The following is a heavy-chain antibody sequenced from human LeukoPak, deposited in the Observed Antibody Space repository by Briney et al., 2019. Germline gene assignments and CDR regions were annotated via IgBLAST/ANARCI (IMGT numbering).Heavy chain of an antibody. Sequence: PGGSLRLSCAASGFTFSSYGMHWVRQAPGKGLEWVAFIRYDGSNKYYADSVKGRFTISRDNSKNTLYLQMNSLRAEDTAVYYCAKMGVGSGYYYDYFDYWGQGTLVTVSS. D-gene: IGHD3-22*01. J-gene: IGHJ4*02. CDR3: AKMGVGSGYYYDYFDY. CDR1: GFTFSSYG. CDR2: IRYDGSNK. V-gene: IGHV3-30*02.